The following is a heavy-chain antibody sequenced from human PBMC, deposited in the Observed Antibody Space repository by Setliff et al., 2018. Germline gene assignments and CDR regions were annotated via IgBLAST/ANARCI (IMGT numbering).Heavy chain of an antibody. J-gene: IGHJ6*02. CDR1: GASLRSGSYY. CDR3: AKEQVVISYVSNTHQHYGMDA. CDR2: IYTSGAT. V-gene: IGHV4-61*02. Sequence: SETLSLTCAVSGASLRSGSYYWSWIRQPAGKGLEGIGRIYTSGATTYSPSLKSRVSISADTSKNLLSLTLKSVTAADTAVYYCAKEQVVISYVSNTHQHYGMDAWGQGTTVTVSS. D-gene: IGHD2-21*01.